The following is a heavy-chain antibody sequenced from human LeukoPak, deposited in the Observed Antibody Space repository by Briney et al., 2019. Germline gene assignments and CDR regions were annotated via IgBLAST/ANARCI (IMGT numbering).Heavy chain of an antibody. V-gene: IGHV3-21*01. CDR3: ARDGGSYHADAFDY. D-gene: IGHD1-26*01. Sequence: GSLRLSCAASGFTFSSYSMNWVRQAPGKGLEWVSSISSSSSYIYYADSVKGRFTISRDNAKNSLYLQMNSLRAEDTAVYYCARDGGSYHADAFDYWGQGTLVTVSS. J-gene: IGHJ4*02. CDR1: GFTFSSYS. CDR2: ISSSSSYI.